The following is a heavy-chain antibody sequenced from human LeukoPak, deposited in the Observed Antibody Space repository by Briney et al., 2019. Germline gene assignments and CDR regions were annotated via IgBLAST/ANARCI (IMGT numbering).Heavy chain of an antibody. J-gene: IGHJ4*02. CDR2: INSDGSSA. CDR3: VRADSTSSFDH. V-gene: IGHV3-74*01. D-gene: IGHD2-2*01. CDR1: GFTFSTYW. Sequence: PGGSLRLSCTASGFTFSTYWMHWVRQAPGRGLVWVSRINSDGSSASYADSVKGRFTISRDNAKNTLYLQMNSLRAEDTAPYYCVRADSTSSFDHWGQGTLVTVSS.